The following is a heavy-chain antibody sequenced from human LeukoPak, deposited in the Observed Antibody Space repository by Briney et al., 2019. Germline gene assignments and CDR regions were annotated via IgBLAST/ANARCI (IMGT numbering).Heavy chain of an antibody. Sequence: SVKVSCKATGYTFTSYDINWVREATGQGLEWMGWMNPNSGNTGYAQKFQGRVTMTRNTSISTAYMELSSLRSEDTAVYYCARGDSSGYYYRWGGTSNWFDPWGQGTLVTVSS. J-gene: IGHJ5*02. CDR1: GYTFTSYD. CDR3: ARGDSSGYYYRWGGTSNWFDP. D-gene: IGHD3-22*01. V-gene: IGHV1-8*01. CDR2: MNPNSGNT.